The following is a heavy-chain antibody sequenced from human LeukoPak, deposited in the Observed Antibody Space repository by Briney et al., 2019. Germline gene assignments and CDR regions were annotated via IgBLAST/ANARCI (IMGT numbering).Heavy chain of an antibody. J-gene: IGHJ1*01. CDR2: ISNNGGYT. CDR1: GFTFSSSA. CDR3: ASQGAGLRYFQH. D-gene: IGHD3-16*01. V-gene: IGHV3-23*01. Sequence: GGSLRLSCAASGFTFSSSAMSWVRQAPGKGLEWVSAISNNGGYTYYADSVKGRFTISRDNSKNTLYLQMNSLRSDGTAVYYCASQGAGLRYFQHWGQGTLVTVSS.